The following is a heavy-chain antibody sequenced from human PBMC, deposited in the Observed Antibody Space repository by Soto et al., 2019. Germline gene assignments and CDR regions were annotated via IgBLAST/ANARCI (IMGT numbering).Heavy chain of an antibody. Sequence: EVQLVESGGGLVQPGGSLRLSCAASGFTFSSNWMSWVRQAPGKGLEWVANIKHDGSEKYYVDSVKGRFTISRDNAKNSLYLQMNSLRAEDTAVCYCARANYWGQGTLVTVSS. CDR1: GFTFSSNW. CDR3: ARANY. J-gene: IGHJ4*02. CDR2: IKHDGSEK. V-gene: IGHV3-7*03.